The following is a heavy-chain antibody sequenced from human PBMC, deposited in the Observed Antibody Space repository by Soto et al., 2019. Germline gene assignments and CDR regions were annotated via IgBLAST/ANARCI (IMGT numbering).Heavy chain of an antibody. CDR2: IIPIFGTA. CDR3: ARPLYDIWTGYRYHYFDY. Sequence: ASVKVSCKASGGTFSSYAISWVRQAPGQGLEWMGGIIPIFGTANYAQKFQGRVTITADESTSTAYMELSSLRSEDTAVYYCARPLYDIWTGYRYHYFDYWGQGTLVTVSS. J-gene: IGHJ4*02. V-gene: IGHV1-69*13. CDR1: GGTFSSYA. D-gene: IGHD3-9*01.